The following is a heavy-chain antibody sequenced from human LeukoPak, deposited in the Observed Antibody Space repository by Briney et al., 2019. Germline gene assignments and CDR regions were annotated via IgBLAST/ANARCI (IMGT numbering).Heavy chain of an antibody. V-gene: IGHV3-9*01. J-gene: IGHJ6*02. D-gene: IGHD1-26*01. CDR2: ISWNSGSI. Sequence: GKSLRLSCAASGFTFDDYAMHWVRQAPGKGLEWVSGISWNSGSIGYADSVKGRFTISRDNAKNSLYLQMNSLRAEDTALYYCATAPGATLCYGMDVWGQGTTVTVSS. CDR3: ATAPGATLCYGMDV. CDR1: GFTFDDYA.